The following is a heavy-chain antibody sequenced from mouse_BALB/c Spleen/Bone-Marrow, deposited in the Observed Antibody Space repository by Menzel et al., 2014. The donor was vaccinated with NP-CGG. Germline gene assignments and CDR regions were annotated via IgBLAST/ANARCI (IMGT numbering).Heavy chain of an antibody. V-gene: IGHV1-87*01. Sequence: QVQLQQSGAELARPGASVKLSCKASGYTFTSYWMQWVKQRPGQGLEWIGAIYPGDGDTRYTQKFKGKATLTADKPSSTAYMQLSSLASEDSAVYYCARSEGNYAMDYWGQGPSVTVSS. CDR2: IYPGDGDT. CDR1: GYTFTSYW. CDR3: ARSEGNYAMDY. J-gene: IGHJ4*01.